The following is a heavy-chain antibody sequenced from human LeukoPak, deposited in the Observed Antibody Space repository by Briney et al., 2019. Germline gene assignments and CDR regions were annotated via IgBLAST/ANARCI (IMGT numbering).Heavy chain of an antibody. D-gene: IGHD6-19*01. CDR2: INHSGST. CDR1: GGSFSGYY. Sequence: PSETLSLTCAVYGGSFSGYYWSWIRQPPGKGLEWIGEINHSGSTNYNPSLKSRVTISVDTSKNQFSLKLSSVTAADTAVYYCARVPRRSGWSIDYWGQGTLDTVSS. CDR3: ARVPRRSGWSIDY. J-gene: IGHJ4*02. V-gene: IGHV4-34*01.